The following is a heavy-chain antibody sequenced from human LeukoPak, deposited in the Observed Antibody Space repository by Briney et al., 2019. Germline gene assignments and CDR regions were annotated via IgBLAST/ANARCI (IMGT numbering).Heavy chain of an antibody. D-gene: IGHD4-17*01. Sequence: GRSLRLSCAASGFTFSSYGMRWVRQAPGKGLEWVAVIWYDGSNKYYADSVKGRFTISRDNSRNTLYLQMNSLRAEDTAVYYCAREGDGDYFDYWGQGTLVTVSS. CDR2: IWYDGSNK. J-gene: IGHJ4*02. CDR3: AREGDGDYFDY. V-gene: IGHV3-33*01. CDR1: GFTFSSYG.